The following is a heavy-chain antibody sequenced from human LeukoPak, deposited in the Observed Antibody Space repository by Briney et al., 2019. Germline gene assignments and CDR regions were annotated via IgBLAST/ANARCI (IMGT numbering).Heavy chain of an antibody. D-gene: IGHD6-13*01. CDR2: INHSGST. J-gene: IGHJ4*02. CDR3: AREGYSSSWYDGTFDY. Sequence: PSETLSLTCAVYGGSFSGYYWSWIRQPPGKGLEWIGEINHSGSTNYNPSLKSRVTISVDTSKNQFSLKLSSVTAADTAVYYCAREGYSSSWYDGTFDYWGQGTLVTVSS. CDR1: GGSFSGYY. V-gene: IGHV4-34*01.